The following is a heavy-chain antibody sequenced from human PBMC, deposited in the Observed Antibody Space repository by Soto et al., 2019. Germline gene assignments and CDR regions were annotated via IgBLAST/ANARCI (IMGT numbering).Heavy chain of an antibody. CDR1: GFTFSSYS. CDR2: ISSSSSYI. Sequence: EVQLVESGGGLVKPGGSLRLSCAASGFTFSSYSMNWVRQAPGKGLEWVSSISSSSSYIYYADSVKGRFTISRNNAKNSLYLQMNSLRAEDTAVYYCARDLYSSSARYFDYWGQGTLVTVSS. J-gene: IGHJ4*02. V-gene: IGHV3-21*01. CDR3: ARDLYSSSARYFDY. D-gene: IGHD6-6*01.